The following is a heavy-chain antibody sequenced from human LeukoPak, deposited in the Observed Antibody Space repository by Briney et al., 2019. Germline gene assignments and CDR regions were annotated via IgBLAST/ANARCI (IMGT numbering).Heavy chain of an antibody. J-gene: IGHJ4*02. Sequence: SETLSLTCTVSGGSISSYYWGWIRQPQGKGLEWIGSIYYSGSTYYNPSLKSRVTISVDTSKNQFSLKLSSVTAADTAVYYCARGGGEVVATIDYWGQGTLVTVSS. D-gene: IGHD5-12*01. V-gene: IGHV4-39*07. CDR3: ARGGGEVVATIDY. CDR1: GGSISSYY. CDR2: IYYSGST.